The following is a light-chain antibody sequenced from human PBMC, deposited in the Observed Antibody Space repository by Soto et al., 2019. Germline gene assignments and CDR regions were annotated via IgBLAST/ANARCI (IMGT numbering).Light chain of an antibody. J-gene: IGLJ1*01. CDR2: GNN. V-gene: IGLV1-40*01. CDR3: QSYDSSLSDLYV. CDR1: SSNIGAGYD. Sequence: QSVLTQPPSVSGAPGQRVTISCTGSSSNIGAGYDVHWYQQLPGTAPKLLLYGNNNRPSGVPDRFSGSKSGTSASLAITGLQTEDEADYYCQSYDSSLSDLYVFGTGTKLTVL.